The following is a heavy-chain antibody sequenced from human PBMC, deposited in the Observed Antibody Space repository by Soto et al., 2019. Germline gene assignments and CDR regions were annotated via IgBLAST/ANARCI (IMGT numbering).Heavy chain of an antibody. V-gene: IGHV3-23*01. CDR1: GFTFSSYA. CDR3: AKDFLTMVRGVTNWFDP. Sequence: PGGSLRLSCAASGFTFSSYAMSWVRQAPGKGLEWVSAISGSGGSTYYADSVKGRFTISRDNSKNTLYLQMNSLRAEDTAVYYCAKDFLTMVRGVTNWFDPWGQGTLVTVSS. D-gene: IGHD3-10*01. CDR2: ISGSGGST. J-gene: IGHJ5*02.